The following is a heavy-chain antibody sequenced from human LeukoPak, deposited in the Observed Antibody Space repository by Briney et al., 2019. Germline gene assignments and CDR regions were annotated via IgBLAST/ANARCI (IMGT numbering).Heavy chain of an antibody. D-gene: IGHD1-1*01. CDR1: GYTFTGYY. Sequence: ASVKVSCKASGYTFTGYYMHWVRQAPGQGLEWMGWINPNSGGTNYAQKFQGRVTMTRDTSISTAYMELSRLRSDDTAVYYCARGPGGWNGSYWFDPWGQGTLVTVSS. J-gene: IGHJ5*02. CDR2: INPNSGGT. V-gene: IGHV1-2*02. CDR3: ARGPGGWNGSYWFDP.